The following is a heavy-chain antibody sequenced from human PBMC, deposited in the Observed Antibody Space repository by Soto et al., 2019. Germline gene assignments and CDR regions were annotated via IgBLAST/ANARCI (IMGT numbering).Heavy chain of an antibody. J-gene: IGHJ6*02. CDR3: ARVYYYGSGKEYCMDV. V-gene: IGHV4-61*01. CDR1: GGSVSSGSYY. Sequence: SETLSLTCTVSGGSVSSGSYYWSWIRQPPGKGLEWIGYIYYSGSTNYNPSLKSRVTISVDTSKNQFSLKLSSVTAADTGVYYCARVYYYGSGKEYCMDVWGQGTTVTVSS. D-gene: IGHD3-10*01. CDR2: IYYSGST.